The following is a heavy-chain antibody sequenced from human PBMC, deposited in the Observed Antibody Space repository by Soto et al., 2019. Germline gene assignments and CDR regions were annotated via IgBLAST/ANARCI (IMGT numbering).Heavy chain of an antibody. J-gene: IGHJ3*02. V-gene: IGHV4-59*01. CDR1: GGSISSYY. Sequence: QVQLQESGPGLVKPSETLSLTCTVSGGSISSYYWSWIRQPPGKGLEWIGYIYYSGSTNYNPSLKSRVTISVDTSKTQFSLKLSSVTAADTAVYYCAGGYDSSGYPDPTAFDIWGQGTMVTVSS. CDR3: AGGYDSSGYPDPTAFDI. CDR2: IYYSGST. D-gene: IGHD3-22*01.